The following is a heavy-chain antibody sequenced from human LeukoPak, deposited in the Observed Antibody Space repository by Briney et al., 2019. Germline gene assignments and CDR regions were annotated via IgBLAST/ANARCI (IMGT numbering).Heavy chain of an antibody. V-gene: IGHV3-66*01. Sequence: GGSLRLSCAASGLTVSNNYMSWVRQVPGKGLEWVSVIFSGVDTYYTDSVKGRFTISRDNSKNTLHLQMNSLRVEDTAVYYCARSNCNSCYLGVWYYFDYWGQGTLVTVSS. CDR3: ARSNCNSCYLGVWYYFDY. D-gene: IGHD1/OR15-1a*01. CDR1: GLTVSNNY. J-gene: IGHJ4*02. CDR2: IFSGVDT.